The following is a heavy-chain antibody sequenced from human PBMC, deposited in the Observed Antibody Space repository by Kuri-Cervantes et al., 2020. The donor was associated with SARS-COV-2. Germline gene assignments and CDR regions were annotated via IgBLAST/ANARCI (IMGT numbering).Heavy chain of an antibody. CDR1: GFTLKRYA. Sequence: GESLKISCAASGFTLKRYAIHWVRQAPGKGLDWVAVISYDGSNEDYADSVKGRFTISRDNSKNTLNLQMNSLRAEDTAVYYCARGIRGSWYVFDYWGQGTLVTVSS. CDR3: ARGIRGSWYVFDY. V-gene: IGHV3-30*07. J-gene: IGHJ4*02. D-gene: IGHD6-13*01. CDR2: ISYDGSNE.